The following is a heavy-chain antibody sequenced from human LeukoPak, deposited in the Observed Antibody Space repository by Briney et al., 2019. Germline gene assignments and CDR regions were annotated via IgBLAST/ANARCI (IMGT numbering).Heavy chain of an antibody. CDR1: GGSVSSGSYY. V-gene: IGHV4-61*01. CDR3: ARERINGGTGTYIFDY. CDR2: IYYSGST. D-gene: IGHD3-10*01. Sequence: SETLSLTCTVSGGSVSSGSYYWSWIRQPPGKGLEWIGYIYYSGSTNYNPSLKSRVTISVDTSKNQFSLRLSSVTAADTAVYYCARERINGGTGTYIFDYWGQGTLVTVSS. J-gene: IGHJ4*02.